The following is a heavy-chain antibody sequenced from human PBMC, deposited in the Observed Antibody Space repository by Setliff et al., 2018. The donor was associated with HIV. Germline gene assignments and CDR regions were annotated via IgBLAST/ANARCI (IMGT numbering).Heavy chain of an antibody. V-gene: IGHV4-34*01. D-gene: IGHD1-1*01. CDR3: SNWNTTVDADS. CDR1: GGSFSGLH. CDR2: INHRGVI. Sequence: SETLSLTCSVYGGSFSGLHWTWIRQPPGKGLEFIGEINHRGVIKYSSSRVTVAVDTSKNQFSLNLNSVTAADTAVYYCSNWNTTVDADSWGQGTLVTVSS. J-gene: IGHJ4*02.